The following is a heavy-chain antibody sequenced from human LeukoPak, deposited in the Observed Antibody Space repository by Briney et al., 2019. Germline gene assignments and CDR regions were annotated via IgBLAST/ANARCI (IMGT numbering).Heavy chain of an antibody. D-gene: IGHD3-10*01. CDR2: ISYDGSNK. V-gene: IGHV3-30*03. J-gene: IGHJ4*02. CDR3: AREFVACEVFDY. CDR1: GFTFSSYG. Sequence: GGSLRLSCAASGFTFSSYGMHWVRQAPGKGLEWVAVISYDGSNKYYADSVKGRFTISRDNSKNTLYLQMNSLRAEDTAVYYCAREFVACEVFDYWGQGTLVTVSS.